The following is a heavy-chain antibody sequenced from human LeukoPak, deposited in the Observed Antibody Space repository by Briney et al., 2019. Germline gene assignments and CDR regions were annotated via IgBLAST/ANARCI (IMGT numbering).Heavy chain of an antibody. V-gene: IGHV4-34*09. CDR3: ARVNGYSYGPFDY. CDR2: INHSGST. CDR1: GGSFSGYY. J-gene: IGHJ4*02. Sequence: PSETLSLTCAVYGGSFSGYYWSWIRQPPGKGLEWIGEINHSGSTNYNPSLESRVTISVDTSKNQFSLKLSSVTAADTAVYYCARVNGYSYGPFDYWGQGTLVTVSS. D-gene: IGHD5-18*01.